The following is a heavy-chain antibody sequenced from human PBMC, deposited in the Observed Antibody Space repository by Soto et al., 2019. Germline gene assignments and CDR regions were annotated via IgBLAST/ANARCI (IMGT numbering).Heavy chain of an antibody. D-gene: IGHD4-4*01. J-gene: IGHJ2*01. CDR2: ISYDGSNK. Sequence: QVQLVESGGGVVQPGRSLRLSCAASGFTFSSYAMHWVRQAPGKGLEWVAVISYDGSNKYYADSVKGRFTISRDNSKKTLYLQMNSQRSEDTAVYYCARPLWRDDYNWGYFDLWGRGTLVTVSS. V-gene: IGHV3-30-3*01. CDR3: ARPLWRDDYNWGYFDL. CDR1: GFTFSSYA.